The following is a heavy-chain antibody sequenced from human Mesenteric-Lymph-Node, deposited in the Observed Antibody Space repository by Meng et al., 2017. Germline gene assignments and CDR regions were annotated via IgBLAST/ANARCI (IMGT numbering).Heavy chain of an antibody. CDR2: IHYSGTT. CDR1: GGSITSYY. D-gene: IGHD2-8*01. CDR3: AIMGDWFDP. Sequence: QVQLQESGPGLVKPSETLSLTCTVSGGSITSYYWSWIRQPPGKGLEWIAYIHYSGTTNYNPSLKSRVTILIDTSKNQFSLKLNSVTAADTAMYYCAIMGDWFDPWGQGTRVTVYS. J-gene: IGHJ5*02. V-gene: IGHV4-59*01.